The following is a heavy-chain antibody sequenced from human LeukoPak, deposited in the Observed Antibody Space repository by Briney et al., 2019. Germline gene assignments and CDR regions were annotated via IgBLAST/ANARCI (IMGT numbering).Heavy chain of an antibody. CDR1: GFTFNNYA. J-gene: IGHJ4*02. V-gene: IGHV3-23*01. CDR3: AKDRRITMAGTVDYFDY. Sequence: GTLRLSCAASGFTFNNYAMSWVRQAPGKGLEWVSSLSGSGGNTYYADSVKGRFTISRDNSKNTLYLQMNSLRAADTAVYYCAKDRRITMAGTVDYFDYWGQGTLVTVSS. CDR2: LSGSGGNT. D-gene: IGHD6-19*01.